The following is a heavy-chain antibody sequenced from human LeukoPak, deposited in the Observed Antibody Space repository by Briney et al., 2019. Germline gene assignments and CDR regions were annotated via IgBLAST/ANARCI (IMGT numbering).Heavy chain of an antibody. V-gene: IGHV3-66*01. CDR2: IYSGGST. J-gene: IGHJ4*02. CDR1: GFVSSNY. D-gene: IGHD5-12*01. Sequence: GGSLRLSCTASGFVSSNYMSWVRQTPGMGLEWVSLIYSGGSTYYADSVKGRFTISRDTSKNTLYLQMNSLRAEDTAVYYCARGPSGYHNTGGQGTLVTVSS. CDR3: ARGPSGYHNT.